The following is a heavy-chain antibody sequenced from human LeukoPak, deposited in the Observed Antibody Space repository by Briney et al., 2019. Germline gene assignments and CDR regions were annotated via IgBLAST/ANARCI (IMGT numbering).Heavy chain of an antibody. CDR3: ARDPPYYDSSGYYYDY. Sequence: GGSLRLSCAASGFTFSTYSMNWARQAPGKGLEWVSSISGSSIYIYYADSVKGRFTISRDNAKNSLYLQMNSPRAEDKAVYYCARDPPYYDSSGYYYDYWGQGTLVTVSS. CDR2: ISGSSIYI. CDR1: GFTFSTYS. J-gene: IGHJ4*02. V-gene: IGHV3-21*01. D-gene: IGHD3-22*01.